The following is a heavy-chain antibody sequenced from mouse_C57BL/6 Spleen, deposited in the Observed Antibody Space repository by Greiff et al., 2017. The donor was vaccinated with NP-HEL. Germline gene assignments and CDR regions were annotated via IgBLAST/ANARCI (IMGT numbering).Heavy chain of an antibody. D-gene: IGHD1-1*01. Sequence: QVQLQQPGAELVKPGASVKVSCKASGYTFTSYWMHWVKQRPGQGLEWIGRIHPSDSDTNYNQKFKGKATLTVDKSSSTAYMQLSSLTSEDSAVYYCAIPYYYGSSWDAMDYWGQGTSVTGSS. CDR3: AIPYYYGSSWDAMDY. V-gene: IGHV1-74*01. CDR2: IHPSDSDT. CDR1: GYTFTSYW. J-gene: IGHJ4*01.